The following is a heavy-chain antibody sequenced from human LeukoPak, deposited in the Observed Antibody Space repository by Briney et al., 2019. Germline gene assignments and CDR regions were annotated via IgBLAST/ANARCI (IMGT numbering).Heavy chain of an antibody. D-gene: IGHD3-10*01. V-gene: IGHV4-34*01. J-gene: IGHJ5*02. CDR3: ARHKNTYYYGSGRGPWFDP. CDR1: GGSFSGYY. Sequence: SETLSLTCAVYGGSFSGYYWSWIRQPPGKGLEWIGEINHSGSTNYNPSLKSRVTISVDTSKNQFSLKLSSVTAADTAVYYCARHKNTYYYGSGRGPWFDPWGQGTLVTVSS. CDR2: INHSGST.